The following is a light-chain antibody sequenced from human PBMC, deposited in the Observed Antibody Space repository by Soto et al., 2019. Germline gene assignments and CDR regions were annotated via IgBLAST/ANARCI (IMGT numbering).Light chain of an antibody. V-gene: IGLV2-23*01. CDR1: TSDVGGYNL. J-gene: IGLJ1*01. CDR3: CSYASSSSYV. Sequence: QSALTQPASVSGSPGQSITISCSGTTSDVGGYNLVSWYQQHTAKAPKLLIYEGTQRPSGVSSRFSGSKSGNTASLTISGHQAEDDADYYCCSYASSSSYVFGTGPKV. CDR2: EGT.